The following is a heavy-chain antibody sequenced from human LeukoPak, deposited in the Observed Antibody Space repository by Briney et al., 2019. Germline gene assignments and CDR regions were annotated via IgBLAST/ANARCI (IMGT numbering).Heavy chain of an antibody. CDR1: GYSFTSYW. CDR2: IYPGDSDT. D-gene: IGHD2-2*02. Sequence: GESLKISCKGSGYSFTSYWIGWVRQMPGKGLEWMGIIYPGDSDTRYSPSFQGQVTLSADKSISTAYLQWSSLKASDTAMYYCARLCTSCYTNANASDIWGQGTMVTVSS. CDR3: ARLCTSCYTNANASDI. V-gene: IGHV5-51*01. J-gene: IGHJ3*02.